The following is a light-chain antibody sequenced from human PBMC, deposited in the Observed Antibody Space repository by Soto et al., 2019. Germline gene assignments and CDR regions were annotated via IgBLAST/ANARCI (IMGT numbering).Light chain of an antibody. CDR1: QNVANNY. V-gene: IGKV3-20*01. Sequence: EIVLTQSPGTLSLSPGERATLSCRASQNVANNYLAWFRQKPGQTPRLLIYGASSRAAGIPDRFSGSGSGTDFTLTISRLEPEDFAVFYCQQYGTSPWTFGQGTKVDNK. CDR2: GAS. CDR3: QQYGTSPWT. J-gene: IGKJ1*01.